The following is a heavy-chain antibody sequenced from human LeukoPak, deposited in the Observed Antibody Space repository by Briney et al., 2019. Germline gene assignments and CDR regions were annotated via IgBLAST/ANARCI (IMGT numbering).Heavy chain of an antibody. D-gene: IGHD3-3*01. Sequence: PGGSLRLSCAASGFTLSTYWMHWVRQAPGKGLVWVSRINSEGSSTTYADSVKGRFTISRDNSKNTLYLQMNSLRAEDTAVYYCAGELREGYWGQGTLVTVSS. J-gene: IGHJ4*02. V-gene: IGHV3-74*01. CDR1: GFTLSTYW. CDR3: AGELREGY. CDR2: INSEGSST.